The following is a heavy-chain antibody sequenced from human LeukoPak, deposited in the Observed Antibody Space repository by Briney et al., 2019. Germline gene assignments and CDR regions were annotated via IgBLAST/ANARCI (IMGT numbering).Heavy chain of an antibody. D-gene: IGHD7-27*01. Sequence: GGSLRLSCAASGFTFSSYSLNWVRQVPGKGLEWVSSISSSSIYIYYAESVKGRFTISRDNAKNSLYLQMNSLRTEDTAVYYCAREAGDQSFDYWGQGTLVTVSS. J-gene: IGHJ4*02. CDR2: ISSSSIYI. V-gene: IGHV3-21*01. CDR3: AREAGDQSFDY. CDR1: GFTFSSYS.